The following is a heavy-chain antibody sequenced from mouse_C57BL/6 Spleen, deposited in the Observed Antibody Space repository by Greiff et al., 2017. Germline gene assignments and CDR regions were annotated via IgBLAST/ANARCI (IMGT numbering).Heavy chain of an antibody. CDR2: IYPGSGST. J-gene: IGHJ3*01. D-gene: IGHD1-1*01. Sequence: QVQLQQPGAELVKPGASVKMSCKASGYTFTSYWITWVKQRPGQGLEWIGDIYPGSGSTNYNEQFKSKATLTVDTSSSTAYMQLSSLTSEDSAVYYCARSYYYGSSYGAAWFAYWGQGTLVTVSA. V-gene: IGHV1-55*01. CDR1: GYTFTSYW. CDR3: ARSYYYGSSYGAAWFAY.